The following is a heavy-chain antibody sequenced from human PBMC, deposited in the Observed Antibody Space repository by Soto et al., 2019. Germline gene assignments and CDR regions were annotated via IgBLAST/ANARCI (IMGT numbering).Heavy chain of an antibody. V-gene: IGHV4-59*08. CDR1: GGSISSYY. D-gene: IGHD3-10*01. CDR3: ARLSGHTGWYFDL. CDR2: IYYSGST. J-gene: IGHJ2*01. Sequence: QVQLQESGPGLVKPSETLSLTCTVSGGSISSYYWSWIRQPPGKGLEWIGYIYYSGSTNYNPSLKSRVTISVDTSKNQFSLKLSSVTAADTAVYYCARLSGHTGWYFDLWGRGTLVTVSS.